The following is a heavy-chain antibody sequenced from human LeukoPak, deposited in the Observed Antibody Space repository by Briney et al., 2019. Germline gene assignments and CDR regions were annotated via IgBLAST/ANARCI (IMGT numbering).Heavy chain of an antibody. V-gene: IGHV3-33*01. CDR3: ARSSPGPLQLWLPRFAFDI. J-gene: IGHJ3*02. CDR1: GFTFSSYG. D-gene: IGHD5-18*01. Sequence: GGSLRLSCAASGFTFSSYGMHRVRQAPGKGLEWVAVIWYDGSNKYYADSVKGRFTISRDNSKNTLYLQMNSLRAEDTAVYYCARSSPGPLQLWLPRFAFDIWGQGTMVTVSS. CDR2: IWYDGSNK.